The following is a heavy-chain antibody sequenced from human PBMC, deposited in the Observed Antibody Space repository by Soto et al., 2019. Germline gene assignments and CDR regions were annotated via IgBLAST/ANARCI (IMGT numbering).Heavy chain of an antibody. CDR1: GFTFSSYS. D-gene: IGHD3-9*01. CDR2: ISSSSSYI. V-gene: IGHV3-21*01. Sequence: EVQLVESGGGLVKPGGSLRLSCAASGFTFSSYSMNWVRQAPGKGLEWVSSISSSSSYIYYADSVKGRFTISRDNAKNSLYLQMNSLRAEDTAVYYCARDPKELRYFDWSHDAFDIWGQGTMVTVSS. J-gene: IGHJ3*02. CDR3: ARDPKELRYFDWSHDAFDI.